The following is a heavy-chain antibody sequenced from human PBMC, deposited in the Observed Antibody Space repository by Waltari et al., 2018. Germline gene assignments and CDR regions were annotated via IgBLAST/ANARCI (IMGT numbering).Heavy chain of an antibody. CDR2: ISSGSSYI. CDR3: AREWGVMVGTAAFYFDY. D-gene: IGHD2-15*01. Sequence: EVQLVGSGGGLVKPGGSLRLSWEASGFPFSSYTMKWVRQAQGKELECVSSISSGSSYIYYADSVKGRFIISRDHAKKPLYMQMNSLRAEDTAVYYCAREWGVMVGTAAFYFDYWGQGTLVTVSS. CDR1: GFPFSSYT. V-gene: IGHV3-21*02. J-gene: IGHJ4*02.